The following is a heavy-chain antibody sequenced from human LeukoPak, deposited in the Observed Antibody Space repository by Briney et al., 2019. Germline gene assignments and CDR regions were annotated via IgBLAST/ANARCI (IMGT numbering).Heavy chain of an antibody. CDR3: ARDKTGLYAFDI. Sequence: GGSLRLSCAASGFSFSSYSMNWVRQAPGKGLEWVSSISSSSSYIYYADSVKGRFTISRDNAKNSLYLQMNSLRAEDTAVYYCARDKTGLYAFDIWGQGTMVTVSS. CDR2: ISSSSSYI. V-gene: IGHV3-21*01. CDR1: GFSFSSYS. J-gene: IGHJ3*02.